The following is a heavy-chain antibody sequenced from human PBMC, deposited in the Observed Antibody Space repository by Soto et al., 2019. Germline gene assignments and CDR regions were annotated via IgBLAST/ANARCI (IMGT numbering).Heavy chain of an antibody. Sequence: ASVKVSCKASGYTFTSYAMHWVRQAPGQRLEWMGWINAGNGNTKYSQKLQGRVTITRDTSASTAYMELSSLRSEDTAVYYCARVVCSGGSCYGPPGMDVWGQGTTVTVSS. D-gene: IGHD2-15*01. J-gene: IGHJ6*02. CDR3: ARVVCSGGSCYGPPGMDV. V-gene: IGHV1-3*01. CDR1: GYTFTSYA. CDR2: INAGNGNT.